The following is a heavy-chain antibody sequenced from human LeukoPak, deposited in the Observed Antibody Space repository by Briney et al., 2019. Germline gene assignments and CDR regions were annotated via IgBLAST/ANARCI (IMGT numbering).Heavy chain of an antibody. V-gene: IGHV3-23*01. CDR1: GFTFSTYG. J-gene: IGHJ3*02. D-gene: IGHD2-2*01. CDR3: AKVGEYQLLLYAFDM. CDR2: ISPSGGST. Sequence: PGGTLGLSCAASGFTFSTYGMNWVRQAPGKGLEWVSGISPSGGSTYYADSVKGRFTISRDNSKNTLYLQMNSLRAEDTAVYYCAKVGEYQLLLYAFDMWGQGTMVTVSS.